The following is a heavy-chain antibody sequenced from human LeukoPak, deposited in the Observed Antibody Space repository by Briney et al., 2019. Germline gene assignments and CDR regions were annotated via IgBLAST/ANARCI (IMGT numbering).Heavy chain of an antibody. CDR3: ARGSSGWNDFDY. J-gene: IGHJ4*02. CDR2: ISAYNGNT. Sequence: ASVKVSCKASGYTFTGYYMHWVRQAPGQGLEWMGWISAYNGNTNYAQKLQGRVTMTTDTSTSTAYMELRSLRSDDTAVYYCARGSSGWNDFDYWGQGTLVTVSS. CDR1: GYTFTGYY. V-gene: IGHV1-18*04. D-gene: IGHD6-19*01.